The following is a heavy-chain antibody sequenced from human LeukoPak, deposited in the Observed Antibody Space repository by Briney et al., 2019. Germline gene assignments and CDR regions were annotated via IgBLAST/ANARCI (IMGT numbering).Heavy chain of an antibody. CDR2: INHSGST. Sequence: SETLSLTCAVYGGSFSGYYWSWIRQPPGKGLEWIGEINHSGSTNYNPSLKSRVTISVDTSKNQFSLKLSSVTAADTAVYYCARDYPGIAAAGRRGNWFDPWGQGTLVTVSS. CDR3: ARDYPGIAAAGRRGNWFDP. D-gene: IGHD6-13*01. J-gene: IGHJ5*02. V-gene: IGHV4-34*01. CDR1: GGSFSGYY.